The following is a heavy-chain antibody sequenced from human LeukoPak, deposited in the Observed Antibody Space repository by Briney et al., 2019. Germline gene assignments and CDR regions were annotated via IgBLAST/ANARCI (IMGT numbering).Heavy chain of an antibody. V-gene: IGHV4-4*02. CDR1: GGSISSSNW. J-gene: IGHJ4*02. CDR2: IYHSGST. CDR3: ARAVGVAVAGPTIGY. Sequence: SETLSLTCAVSGGSISSSNWWSWVRQPPGKGLEWIGEIYHSGSTNYNPSLKSRVTISVDKSKNQFSLKLSSVTAADTAVYYCARAVGVAVAGPTIGYWGQGTLVTVSS. D-gene: IGHD6-19*01.